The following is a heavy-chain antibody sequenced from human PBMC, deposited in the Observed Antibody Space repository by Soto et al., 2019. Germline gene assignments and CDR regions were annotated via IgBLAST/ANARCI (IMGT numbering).Heavy chain of an antibody. CDR1: GFTLSTYW. J-gene: IGHJ4*02. Sequence: GSLRLSCAASGFTLSTYWMSWVRQAPGKGLEWVANIKQDGSDKYYVDSVKGRFTISRDNAKNSLYLQMNSLRAEDTAIYYCSRGWYLDYWGQGTLVTVSS. CDR2: IKQDGSDK. CDR3: SRGWYLDY. D-gene: IGHD3-22*01. V-gene: IGHV3-7*02.